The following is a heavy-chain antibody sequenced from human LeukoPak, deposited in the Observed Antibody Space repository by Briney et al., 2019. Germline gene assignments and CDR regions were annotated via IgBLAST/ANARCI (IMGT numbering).Heavy chain of an antibody. Sequence: GGSLRLSCAASGFTFSSYSMNWVRQAPGKGLEWVSFISSSSSYIYYADSMKGRFTISRDNAKNSLYLQMNSLRAEDTAVYYCARLGAGGGYVGYDFWSGYTEPGSYYYYYMDVWGKGTTVTVSS. V-gene: IGHV3-21*01. D-gene: IGHD3-3*01. J-gene: IGHJ6*03. CDR1: GFTFSSYS. CDR2: ISSSSSYI. CDR3: ARLGAGGGYVGYDFWSGYTEPGSYYYYYMDV.